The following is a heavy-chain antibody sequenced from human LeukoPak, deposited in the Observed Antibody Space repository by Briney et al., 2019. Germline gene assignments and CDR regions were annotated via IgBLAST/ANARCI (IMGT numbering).Heavy chain of an antibody. CDR2: INHSGST. CDR1: GGSFSGHY. J-gene: IGHJ4*02. CDR3: ARGYPERRYFDY. Sequence: SETLSLTCAVYGGSFSGHYWRWIRQPPGKGLEWIGEINHSGSTNYNPSLKSRVTISVDTSKNQFSLKLSSVTAADTAVYYCARGYPERRYFDYWGQGTLVTVSS. V-gene: IGHV4-34*01. D-gene: IGHD1-14*01.